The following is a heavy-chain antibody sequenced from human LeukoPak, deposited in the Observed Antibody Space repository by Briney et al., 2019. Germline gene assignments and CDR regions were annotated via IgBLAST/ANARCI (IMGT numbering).Heavy chain of an antibody. V-gene: IGHV4-34*01. CDR1: GGSFSGYY. Sequence: SETLSLTCAVYGGSFSGYYWSWIRQPPGKGLEWIGEINHSGSTKYNPSLKSRVTISVDTSKNQFSPKLSSVPAADTAVYYCARGPDTAMVKYYYYMDVWGKGTTVTVSS. CDR3: ARGPDTAMVKYYYYMDV. J-gene: IGHJ6*03. D-gene: IGHD5-18*01. CDR2: INHSGST.